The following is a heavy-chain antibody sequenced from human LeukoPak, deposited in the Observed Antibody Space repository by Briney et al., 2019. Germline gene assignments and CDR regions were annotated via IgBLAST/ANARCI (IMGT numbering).Heavy chain of an antibody. D-gene: IGHD2-8*01. Sequence: PGRSLRLSCTTSGFTFGDYAMSWVRQAPGKGLEWVGFIRTRAYGGTTENAASVKGRFTISRDDSKNIAYLQMNSLKTEDTAVYYCTRGVIGLRGFDYWGQGTLVTVSS. CDR2: IRTRAYGGTT. CDR1: GFTFGDYA. CDR3: TRGVIGLRGFDY. J-gene: IGHJ4*02. V-gene: IGHV3-49*04.